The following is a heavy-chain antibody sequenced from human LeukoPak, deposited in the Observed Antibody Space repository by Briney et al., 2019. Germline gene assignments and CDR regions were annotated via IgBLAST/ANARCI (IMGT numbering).Heavy chain of an antibody. CDR3: ARDVGAFDY. Sequence: SQTLSLTCASSGDSVSSSSAAWNWIRQSPSRGLEWLGRTYYRSKWYSDYAVSLKGRITINPDTSKNQFSLHLNSVTPDDTAVYYCARDVGAFDYWGQGTLVTVSS. CDR2: TYYRSKWYS. V-gene: IGHV6-1*01. J-gene: IGHJ4*02. D-gene: IGHD1-26*01. CDR1: GDSVSSSSAA.